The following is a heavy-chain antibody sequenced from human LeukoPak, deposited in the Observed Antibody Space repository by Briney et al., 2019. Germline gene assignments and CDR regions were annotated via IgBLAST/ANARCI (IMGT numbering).Heavy chain of an antibody. CDR3: AKDLPDYYDSSGHDY. V-gene: IGHV3-30*02. CDR2: IRYDGSNK. CDR1: GFTFSSYA. D-gene: IGHD3-22*01. J-gene: IGHJ4*02. Sequence: GGSLRLSCAASGFTFSSYAMHWVRQAPGKGLEWVAFIRYDGSNKYYADSVKGRFTISRDNSKNTLYLQMNSLRAEDTAVYYCAKDLPDYYDSSGHDYWGQGTLVTVSS.